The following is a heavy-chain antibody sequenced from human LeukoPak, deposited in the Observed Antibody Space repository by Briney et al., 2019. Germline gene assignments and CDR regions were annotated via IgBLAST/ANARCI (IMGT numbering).Heavy chain of an antibody. Sequence: SETLSLTCTVSGGSLSSYYWSWIRQPPGKGLEWIGDVYYSGSTDYNPSLKSRVTISVETSKNQFSLKLSSVTAADAAVYYCARVVKKLRYFDWLSYYFDYWGQGTLVTVSS. V-gene: IGHV4-59*01. D-gene: IGHD3-9*01. CDR3: ARVVKKLRYFDWLSYYFDY. CDR1: GGSLSSYY. CDR2: VYYSGST. J-gene: IGHJ4*02.